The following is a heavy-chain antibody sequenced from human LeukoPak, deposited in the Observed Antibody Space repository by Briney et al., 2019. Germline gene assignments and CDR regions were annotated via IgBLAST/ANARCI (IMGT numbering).Heavy chain of an antibody. V-gene: IGHV3-74*01. D-gene: IGHD4-17*01. CDR2: IHTDGFST. CDR3: ARSRTYGDYGRGLDY. J-gene: IGHJ4*02. Sequence: QPGGSLRLSCAASGFISSSYWMHWVRQPPGKGLVYTACIHTDGFSTSYADSVKGRFTISRDNAKNTLYLQMNSLRAEDTAVYYCARSRTYGDYGRGLDYWGQGTLVTVCS. CDR1: GFISSSYW.